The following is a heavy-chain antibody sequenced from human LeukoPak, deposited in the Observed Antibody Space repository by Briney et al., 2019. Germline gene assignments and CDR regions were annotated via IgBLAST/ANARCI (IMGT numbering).Heavy chain of an antibody. V-gene: IGHV3-7*01. Sequence: GGSLKLSCGASGFMFRSYWMSWVRQAPGKGLEWVANIKEDGSEKHHVDSVKGRFTISRDNAKNSLYLQMNSLRAEDTAVYYCARVRPAISYWGQGTLVTVSS. CDR3: ARVRPAISY. D-gene: IGHD3-3*02. J-gene: IGHJ4*02. CDR2: IKEDGSEK. CDR1: GFMFRSYW.